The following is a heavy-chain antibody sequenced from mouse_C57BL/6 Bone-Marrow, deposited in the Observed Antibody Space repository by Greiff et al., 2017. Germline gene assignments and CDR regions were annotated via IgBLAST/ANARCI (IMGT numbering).Heavy chain of an antibody. Sequence: EVQLMESGPELVKPGASVKLSCKASGYTFTDYNMPWVKQSHGKSLEWIGYINPNNGGTSYNQKFKGKATLTVNKSSSTAYMELRSLTSEDSAVYYCARGDYAMDYWGQGTSVTVSS. CDR1: GYTFTDYN. J-gene: IGHJ4*01. CDR3: ARGDYAMDY. V-gene: IGHV1-22*01. CDR2: INPNNGGT.